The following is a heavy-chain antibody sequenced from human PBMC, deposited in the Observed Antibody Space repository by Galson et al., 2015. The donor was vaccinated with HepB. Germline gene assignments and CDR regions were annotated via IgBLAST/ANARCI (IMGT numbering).Heavy chain of an antibody. CDR2: IDPSDSYV. J-gene: IGHJ6*02. Sequence: QSGAEVKKPGESLRISCKGSGYSFTSHWISWVRQMPGEGLEWMGRIDPSDSYVNYSPSFQGHVTISADKSIRTAFLQWSRLKASDTAMYYCARVRGIRRDGMDVWGQGTTVTVSS. V-gene: IGHV5-10-1*01. CDR1: GYSFTSHW. D-gene: IGHD3-10*01. CDR3: ARVRGIRRDGMDV.